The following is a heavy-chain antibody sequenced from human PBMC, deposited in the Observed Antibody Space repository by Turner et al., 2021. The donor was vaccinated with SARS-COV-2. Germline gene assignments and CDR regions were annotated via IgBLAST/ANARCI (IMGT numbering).Heavy chain of an antibody. CDR3: ARDLRRYATAAFDV. D-gene: IGHD3-9*01. CDR1: GFIFNNYA. V-gene: IGHV3-30*04. CDR2: MSYGGGNT. Sequence: QVQLVESGGGVVQPGRFLRLSCAASGFIFNNYAFHWVRQAPGKGLEWLSVMSYGGGNTYFADSLKDRFTISRDNSKNTVYLQMNSLRAEDTAVYHCARDLRRYATAAFDVWGQGTMVTVSS. J-gene: IGHJ3*01.